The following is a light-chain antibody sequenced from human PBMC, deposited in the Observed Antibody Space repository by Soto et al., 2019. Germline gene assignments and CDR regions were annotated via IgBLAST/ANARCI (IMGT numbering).Light chain of an antibody. J-gene: IGLJ1*01. CDR3: SSYAGSDNFV. Sequence: QSVLTQPASVSGSPGQSITISCTGTSSDVGGYNDYVSWYQQHPGKAPKLMIYEVSKRPSGVPDRFSGSKSGNTASLTVSGLQADDEADYYCSSYAGSDNFVFGTGTKVTVL. V-gene: IGLV2-8*01. CDR1: SSDVGGYNDY. CDR2: EVS.